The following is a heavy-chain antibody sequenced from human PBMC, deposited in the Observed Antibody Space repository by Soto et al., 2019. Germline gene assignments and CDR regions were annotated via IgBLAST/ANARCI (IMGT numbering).Heavy chain of an antibody. V-gene: IGHV4-30-4*01. CDR2: IYYSGST. D-gene: IGHD3-10*01. Sequence: SETLSLTCTVSGGSISSDDYYWSWIRQPPGKGLEWIGYIYYSGSTYYNPSLKSRVTISVDTSKNQFSLKLSSVTAADTAVYYCARGVGQTDASGWFDPWGQGTLVTVSS. J-gene: IGHJ5*02. CDR3: ARGVGQTDASGWFDP. CDR1: GGSISSDDYY.